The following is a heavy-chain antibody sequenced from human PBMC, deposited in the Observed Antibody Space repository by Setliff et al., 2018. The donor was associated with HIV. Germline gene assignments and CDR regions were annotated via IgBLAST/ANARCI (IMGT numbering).Heavy chain of an antibody. J-gene: IGHJ4*02. CDR1: GGSINRSNYY. V-gene: IGHV4-39*01. Sequence: SETLSLTCTVPGGSINRSNYYWGWIRQPPGKGLEWIGTISYTGSTYYDPSLKIRVTISLDTSKNQFFLKLSSVTAPDTAIYYCARQTWEYYDTLTGYYRSPKNFDSWGQGTLVTVSS. CDR3: ARQTWEYYDTLTGYYRSPKNFDS. D-gene: IGHD3-9*01. CDR2: ISYTGST.